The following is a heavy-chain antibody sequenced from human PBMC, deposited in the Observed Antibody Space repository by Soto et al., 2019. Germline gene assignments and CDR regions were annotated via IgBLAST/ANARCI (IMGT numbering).Heavy chain of an antibody. CDR2: IYYSGST. Sequence: SSETLSLTCTVSGGSISSGDYYWSWIRQPPGKGLEWIGYIYYSGSTYYNPSLKSRVTISVDTSKNQFSLKLSSVTAADTAVYYCARVNSSGWSLAYWGQGTLVTVSS. V-gene: IGHV4-30-4*01. D-gene: IGHD6-19*01. J-gene: IGHJ4*02. CDR3: ARVNSSGWSLAY. CDR1: GGSISSGDYY.